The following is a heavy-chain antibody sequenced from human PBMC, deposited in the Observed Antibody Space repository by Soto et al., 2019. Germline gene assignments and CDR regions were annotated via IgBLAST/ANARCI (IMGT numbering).Heavy chain of an antibody. V-gene: IGHV4-39*01. CDR1: GGSISSSSYY. CDR3: AIGKDYGDSPGHWFDP. CDR2: IYYSGST. J-gene: IGHJ5*02. D-gene: IGHD4-17*01. Sequence: SETLSLTCTVSGGSISSSSYYWGWIRQPPGKGLEWIGSIYYSGSTYYNPSLKSRVTISVDTSKNQFSLKLSSVTAADTAVYYCAIGKDYGDSPGHWFDPWGQGTLVTVSS.